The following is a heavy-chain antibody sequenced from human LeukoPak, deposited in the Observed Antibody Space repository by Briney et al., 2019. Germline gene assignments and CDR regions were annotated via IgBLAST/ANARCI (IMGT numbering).Heavy chain of an antibody. CDR1: GGTFSSYA. D-gene: IGHD6-19*01. CDR2: IIPILGIA. Sequence: SVKVSCKASGGTFSSYAISWVRQAPGQGLEWMGRIIPILGIANYAQKFQGRVTITADKSTSTAYMELSSLRSEDTAVYYCATNPRYSSGWYYFDYWGQGTLVTVSS. J-gene: IGHJ4*02. V-gene: IGHV1-69*04. CDR3: ATNPRYSSGWYYFDY.